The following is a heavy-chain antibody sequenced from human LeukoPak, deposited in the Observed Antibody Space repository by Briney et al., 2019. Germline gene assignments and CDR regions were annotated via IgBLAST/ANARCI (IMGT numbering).Heavy chain of an antibody. D-gene: IGHD7-27*01. Sequence: SEALSLTCTVSGGSISSYYWSWIRQPPGKGLEWIGYIYYSGSTNYNPSLKSRVTISVDTSKNQFSLKLSSVTAADTAVYYCARGGNWDFDYWGQGVLVFVSS. V-gene: IGHV4-59*01. CDR3: ARGGNWDFDY. CDR1: GGSISSYY. CDR2: IYYSGST. J-gene: IGHJ4*02.